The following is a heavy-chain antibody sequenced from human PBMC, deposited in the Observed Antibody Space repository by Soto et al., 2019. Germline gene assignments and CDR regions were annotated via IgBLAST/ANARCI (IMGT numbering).Heavy chain of an antibody. V-gene: IGHV2-5*02. CDR3: AHXRAXXXARXDAYDI. D-gene: IGHD3-10*01. CDR2: IYWDDDK. CDR1: GFSLSTSGVG. Sequence: QITLKESGPTLVKPTQTLTXTXXXSGFSLSTSGVGVGWIRQPPGKSLEWLALIYWDDDKRYSPSLKSRLTITKDTSKNQVVLTMTNMDPVDTATYYCAHXRAXXXARXDAYDIWGQGTMVTVSS. J-gene: IGHJ3*02.